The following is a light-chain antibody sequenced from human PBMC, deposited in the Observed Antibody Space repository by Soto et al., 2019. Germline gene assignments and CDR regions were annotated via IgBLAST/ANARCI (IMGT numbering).Light chain of an antibody. CDR3: QHHADSPPVFT. V-gene: IGKV3-20*01. CDR1: RFVSNYY. J-gene: IGKJ3*01. CDR2: AAS. Sequence: DIVLTQSPGTLSLSPGDRATLSCRTSRFVSNYYVAWYQQRPGQAPRLLIYAASSRATDIPDRFSGSGSGTDFTLTISRLEPEDVAVYYCQHHADSPPVFTFGPGTKVEI.